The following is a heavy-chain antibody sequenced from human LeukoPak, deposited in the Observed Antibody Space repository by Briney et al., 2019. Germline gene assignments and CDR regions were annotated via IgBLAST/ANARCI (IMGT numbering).Heavy chain of an antibody. CDR1: GYTFTGYY. V-gene: IGHV1-2*02. CDR3: AREKFRYRSLSW. J-gene: IGHJ4*02. D-gene: IGHD2-2*02. CDR2: INPNSGGT. Sequence: ASVKVSCKASGYTFTGYYMHWVRQAPGQGLEWMGWINPNSGGTNYAQKFQGRVTMTRDTSISPAYMELSRLRSDDTAVYYCAREKFRYRSLSWWGQGTLVTVSS.